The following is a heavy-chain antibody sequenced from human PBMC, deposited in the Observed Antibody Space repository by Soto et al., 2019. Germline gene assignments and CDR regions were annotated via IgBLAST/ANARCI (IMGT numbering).Heavy chain of an antibody. CDR2: IYHSGST. Sequence: SETLSLTCTVSGGSINNDSFFWGWVRQPPGKGLEWIGDIYHSGSTTYNPSLKSRLTISIDTSNNQFSLRLSSVTAADTAVYYCASFEYSSSGGWLGAFDIWGQGTMVTVSS. J-gene: IGHJ3*02. V-gene: IGHV4-39*01. CDR1: GGSINNDSFF. D-gene: IGHD6-6*01. CDR3: ASFEYSSSGGWLGAFDI.